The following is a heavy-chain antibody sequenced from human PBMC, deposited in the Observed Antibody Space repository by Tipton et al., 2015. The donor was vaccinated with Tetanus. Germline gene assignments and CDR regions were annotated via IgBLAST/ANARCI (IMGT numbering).Heavy chain of an antibody. J-gene: IGHJ4*02. CDR3: ARHTNFWSGYYIVY. V-gene: IGHV4-4*07. CDR1: GASMNNYY. Sequence: GLVKPSETLSLTCSVSGASMNNYYWSWIRQAAGKGLEWIGRIYTSGSTNYSPSLKSRVTISVDTAKNQISLKLTSVTAADTAVYYCARHTNFWSGYYIVYWGQGTLVTVSS. CDR2: IYTSGST. D-gene: IGHD3-3*01.